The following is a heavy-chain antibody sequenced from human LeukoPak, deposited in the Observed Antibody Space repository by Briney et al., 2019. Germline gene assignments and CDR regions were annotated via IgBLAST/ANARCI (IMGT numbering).Heavy chain of an antibody. V-gene: IGHV3-7*01. CDR2: MRQDGGEI. CDR3: ARRVSGREKYFDY. Sequence: GGSLRLSCAASGFTFSTYWMSWVRQAPGKGLEWVANMRQDGGEIHYVDSVKGRFTISRDNAKNSLSLQMNGLRAEDTAVYYCARRVSGREKYFDYWGQGTLVTVSS. J-gene: IGHJ4*02. CDR1: GFTFSTYW. D-gene: IGHD6-19*01.